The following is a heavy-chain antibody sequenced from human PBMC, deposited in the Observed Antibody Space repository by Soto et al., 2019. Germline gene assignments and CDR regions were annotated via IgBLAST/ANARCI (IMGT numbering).Heavy chain of an antibody. D-gene: IGHD3-22*01. J-gene: IGHJ2*01. CDR1: GASININDYY. CDR2: VYYSGTT. CDR3: ARMSYFYDKWYFDL. V-gene: IGHV4-30-4*01. Sequence: PSETMSLTCTVSGASININDYYWRWIRQTPWKGLEWIGYVYYSGTTDYIPSLKSRLSMSIDKSQNQFTLKLNSVTAADTATYYCARMSYFYDKWYFDLWGRGTLVTVS.